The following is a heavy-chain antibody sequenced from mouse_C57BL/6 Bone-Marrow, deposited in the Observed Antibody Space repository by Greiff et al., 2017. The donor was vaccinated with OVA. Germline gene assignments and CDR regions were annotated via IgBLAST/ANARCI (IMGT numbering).Heavy chain of an antibody. V-gene: IGHV1-19*01. J-gene: IGHJ4*01. Sequence: EVQLVESGPVLVKPGASVKMSCKASGYTFTDYYMNWVKQSHGKSLEWIGVINPYNGGTSYNQKFKGKATLTVDKSSSTAYMELNSLTSEDSAVYYCARSLYDYDHDYAMDYWGQGTSVTVSS. CDR2: INPYNGGT. CDR1: GYTFTDYY. CDR3: ARSLYDYDHDYAMDY. D-gene: IGHD2-4*01.